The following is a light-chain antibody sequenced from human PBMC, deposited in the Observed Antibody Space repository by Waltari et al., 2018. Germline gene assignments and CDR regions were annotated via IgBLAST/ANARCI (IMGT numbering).Light chain of an antibody. CDR3: CSYAGRGTYV. CDR2: EVF. J-gene: IGLJ1*01. Sequence: SALTQPASVSGTPGQSITTSCSVTTNDVGISDLVSWYQQHPGEAPKLLICEVFKRPPDTSSRFSGAKSGSTASLTISGLQPEDEADYYCCSYAGRGTYVFGSGTKVTVL. V-gene: IGLV2-23*02. CDR1: TNDVGISDL.